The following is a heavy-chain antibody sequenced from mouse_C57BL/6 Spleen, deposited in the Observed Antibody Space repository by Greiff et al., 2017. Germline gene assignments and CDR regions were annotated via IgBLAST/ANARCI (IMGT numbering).Heavy chain of an antibody. D-gene: IGHD2-4*01. J-gene: IGHJ4*01. Sequence: VQLQQSGPELVKPGASVKISCKASGYAFSSSWMNWVKQRPGKGLEWIGRIYPGDGDTNYNGKFKGKATLTADKSSSTAYMQLSSLTSEDSAVYFCARDDYDLYYYAMDYWGQGTSVTVSS. CDR3: ARDDYDLYYYAMDY. CDR1: GYAFSSSW. CDR2: IYPGDGDT. V-gene: IGHV1-82*01.